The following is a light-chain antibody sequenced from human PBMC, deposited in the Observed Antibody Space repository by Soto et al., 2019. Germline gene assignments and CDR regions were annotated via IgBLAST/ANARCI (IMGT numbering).Light chain of an antibody. Sequence: EVVLTQSPGTLSLSPGERATLSCRASQSVSSSYLAWYQQKPGQAPRLLIYGASSRATGIPDRFSGSGSGSDFTLTISRLEPEDFAVYYCQQYKNSPYTCGQGTKLQIK. CDR3: QQYKNSPYT. V-gene: IGKV3-20*01. CDR2: GAS. CDR1: QSVSSSY. J-gene: IGKJ2*01.